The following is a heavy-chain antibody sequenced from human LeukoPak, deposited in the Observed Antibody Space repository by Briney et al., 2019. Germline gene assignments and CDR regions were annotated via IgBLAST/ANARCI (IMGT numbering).Heavy chain of an antibody. CDR2: IYWDDDK. D-gene: IGHD6-13*01. V-gene: IGHV2-5*02. CDR3: AHFNLAATGTFSYHYYYYLDV. Sequence: ESGPTLVKPTQTLTLTCTFSGFSLTTSGAAVGWIRQPPGKALEWLALIYWDDDKRYSPSRKSRLTITKDTSKNHVIFTMTNMDPVDTATYYCAHFNLAATGTFSYHYYYYLDVWGIGTTVTVSS. J-gene: IGHJ6*03. CDR1: GFSLTTSGAA.